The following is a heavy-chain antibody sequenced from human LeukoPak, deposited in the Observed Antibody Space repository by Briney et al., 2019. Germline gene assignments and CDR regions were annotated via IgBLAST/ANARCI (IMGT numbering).Heavy chain of an antibody. D-gene: IGHD3-16*02. Sequence: PGGSLRLSCAASGFTFSSYGMSWVRQAPGKGLEWVSAISGSGGSTYYADSVKGRFTISRDNSKNTLYLQMNSLRAEDTAVYYCAKDMITFGGVIVIPVPFDYWGQGTLVTVSS. CDR3: AKDMITFGGVIVIPVPFDY. J-gene: IGHJ4*02. CDR1: GFTFSSYG. V-gene: IGHV3-23*01. CDR2: ISGSGGST.